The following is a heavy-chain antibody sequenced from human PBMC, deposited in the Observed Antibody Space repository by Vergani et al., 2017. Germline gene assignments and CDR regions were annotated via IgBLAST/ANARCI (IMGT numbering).Heavy chain of an antibody. D-gene: IGHD3-16*01. V-gene: IGHV1-58*01. CDR3: AAVAYDYVCGSGGYYFDY. Sequence: QMQLVQSGPEVKKPGTSVKVSCKASGFTFTSSAVQWVRQARGQRLEWIGWIVFGSGNTNYAQKFQERGTITRDMSTSTTYMELSSLRSEDTAVYYCAAVAYDYVCGSGGYYFDYWGQGTLVTVSS. CDR1: GFTFTSSA. CDR2: IVFGSGNT. J-gene: IGHJ4*02.